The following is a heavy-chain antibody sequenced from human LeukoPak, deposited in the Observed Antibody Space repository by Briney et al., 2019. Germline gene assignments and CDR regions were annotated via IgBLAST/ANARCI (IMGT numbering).Heavy chain of an antibody. CDR2: ISGNGENT. Sequence: GGSLRLSCTASGFTFDDYAMHWVRQTPGKGLEWVSLISGNGENTYYADSVKGRFTISRDNSKNTLYLQMNSLRAEDTAVYYCAKDVLNAFDIWGQGTMVTVSS. CDR1: GFTFDDYA. V-gene: IGHV3-43*02. J-gene: IGHJ3*02. CDR3: AKDVLNAFDI.